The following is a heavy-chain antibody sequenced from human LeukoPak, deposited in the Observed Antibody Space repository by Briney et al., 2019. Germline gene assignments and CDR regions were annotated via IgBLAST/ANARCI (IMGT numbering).Heavy chain of an antibody. D-gene: IGHD5-24*01. V-gene: IGHV3-30*02. CDR1: GFTFSSYG. Sequence: SGGSLRLSCAASGFTFSSYGMHWVRQAPGKGLEWVAVIWYDGSNKYYADSVKGRFTISRDNSKNTLYLQMNSLRAEDTAVYYCAKDRGDGYNYDYYYGMDVWGQGTTVTVSS. J-gene: IGHJ6*02. CDR3: AKDRGDGYNYDYYYGMDV. CDR2: IWYDGSNK.